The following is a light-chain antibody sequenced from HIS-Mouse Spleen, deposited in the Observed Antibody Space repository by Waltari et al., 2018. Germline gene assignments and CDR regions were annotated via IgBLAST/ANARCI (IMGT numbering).Light chain of an antibody. Sequence: QSALTQPASVSWSPGQSITISCTGTSSDVGSYNLVSWYQQHPGKAPKLMIYEGSKRPSGVSNRFSGSKSGNTASLTISGLQAEDEADYYCCSYAGSSTWVFGGGNKLTVL. CDR2: EGS. CDR3: CSYAGSSTWV. J-gene: IGLJ3*02. V-gene: IGLV2-23*01. CDR1: SSDVGSYNL.